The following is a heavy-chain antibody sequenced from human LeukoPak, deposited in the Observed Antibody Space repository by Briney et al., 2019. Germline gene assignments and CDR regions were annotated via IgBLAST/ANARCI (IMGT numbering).Heavy chain of an antibody. J-gene: IGHJ4*02. CDR3: ARAPQRGLRSKPYYFDY. CDR2: ISSSSSTI. D-gene: IGHD5-12*01. CDR1: GFTFSSYS. Sequence: PGGSLRFSCAASGFTFSSYSMNWVRQAPGKGLEWVSYISSSSSTIYYADSVKGRFTISRDNAKNSLYLQMNSLRAEDTAVYYCARAPQRGLRSKPYYFDYWGQGTLVTVSS. V-gene: IGHV3-48*04.